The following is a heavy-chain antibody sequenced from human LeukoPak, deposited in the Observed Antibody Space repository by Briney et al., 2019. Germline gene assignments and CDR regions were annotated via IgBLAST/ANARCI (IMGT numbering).Heavy chain of an antibody. D-gene: IGHD3-10*01. CDR2: ISYDGSNK. J-gene: IGHJ4*02. CDR3: ARDLRLVRGVSANPYFDY. Sequence: GGSLRLSCAASGFTFSSYAMHWVRQAPGKGLEWVAIISYDGSNKYYADSVKGRFTISRDNSKNTLYLQMNSLRAEDTAVYYRARDLRLVRGVSANPYFDYWGQGTLVTVSS. CDR1: GFTFSSYA. V-gene: IGHV3-30*04.